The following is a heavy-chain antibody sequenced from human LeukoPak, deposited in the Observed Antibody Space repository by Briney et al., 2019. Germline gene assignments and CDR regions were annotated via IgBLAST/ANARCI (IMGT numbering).Heavy chain of an antibody. CDR3: ARAYLIDY. CDR2: IKQDGSEK. V-gene: IGHV3-7*04. J-gene: IGHJ4*02. Sequence: PVGSLRLSCAASGFTFSSYYMSWVRQAPGKGLEWVANIKQDGSEKYYVDSVKGRFAISRDNAKNSLYLQMNSLRAEDTAVYYCARAYLIDYWGQGTLVTVSS. CDR1: GFTFSSYY.